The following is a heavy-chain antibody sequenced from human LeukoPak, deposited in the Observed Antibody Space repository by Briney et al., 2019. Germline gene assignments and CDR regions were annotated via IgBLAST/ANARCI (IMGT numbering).Heavy chain of an antibody. J-gene: IGHJ4*02. Sequence: KTGGSLRLSCAASGFTFSSYSMNWVRQAPGKGLEWVSSISSSSSYIYYADSVKGRFTISRDNAKNSLYLQMNSLRAEDTAVYYCARDTCTNGVCYAEYYFDYWGQGTLVTVSS. CDR1: GFTFSSYS. D-gene: IGHD2-8*01. V-gene: IGHV3-21*01. CDR2: ISSSSSYI. CDR3: ARDTCTNGVCYAEYYFDY.